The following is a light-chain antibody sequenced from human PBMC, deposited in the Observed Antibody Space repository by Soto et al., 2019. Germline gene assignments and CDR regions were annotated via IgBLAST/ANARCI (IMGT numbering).Light chain of an antibody. CDR1: QSVSSY. V-gene: IGKV3-11*01. Sequence: EIVLTQSPATLSLSPGERATLSCRASQSVSSYLAWYQQKPGQAPRLLIYDASNRATGIPARFSGSGSGTDFTLPISILEPEDFAVYYCQQRSNWPPYTLGQGTKLEIK. J-gene: IGKJ2*01. CDR2: DAS. CDR3: QQRSNWPPYT.